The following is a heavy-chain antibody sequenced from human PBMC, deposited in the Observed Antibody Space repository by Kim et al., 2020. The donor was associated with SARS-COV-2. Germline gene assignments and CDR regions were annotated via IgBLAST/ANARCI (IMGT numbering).Heavy chain of an antibody. CDR2: INPNSGGT. CDR1: GYTFTGYY. D-gene: IGHD1-26*01. J-gene: IGHJ3*02. CDR3: AREVGGSQNAFDI. Sequence: ASVKVSCKASGYTFTGYYMHWVRQAPGQGLEWMGWINPNSGGTNYAQKFQGWVTMTRDTSISTAYMELSRLRSDDTAVYYCAREVGGSQNAFDIWGQGTMVTVSS. V-gene: IGHV1-2*04.